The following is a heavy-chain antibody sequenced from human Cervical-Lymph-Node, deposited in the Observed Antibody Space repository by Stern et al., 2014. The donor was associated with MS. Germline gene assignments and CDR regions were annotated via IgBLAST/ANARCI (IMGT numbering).Heavy chain of an antibody. V-gene: IGHV4-39*02. CDR3: ARVRSAAPDLPFDF. Sequence: QVQLQESGPGLVKPSETLSLICAVSGASMSSTTYYWGWIRQAPGEGLEWIGNVDNGGRPHYNPSLKRRVTIPVDTSKNVFPFNRPSVTAADTAVYYCARVRSAAPDLPFDFWGQGTLVTVSS. CDR2: VDNGGRP. CDR1: GASMSSTTYY. J-gene: IGHJ4*02. D-gene: IGHD6-6*01.